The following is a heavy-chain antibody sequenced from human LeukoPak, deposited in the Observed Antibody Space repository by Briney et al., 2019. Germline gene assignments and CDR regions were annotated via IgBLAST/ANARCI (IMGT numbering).Heavy chain of an antibody. Sequence: SETLSLTCTVSGGSISSSSYYWGWIRQPPGKGLEWIGTIYYSGSTYYNPSLKSRVTISVDTSKNQFSLNLSSVTAADTAVYYCARLGGYSYGRSFDYWGQGTLVTVSS. V-gene: IGHV4-39*07. CDR1: GGSISSSSYY. CDR3: ARLGGYSYGRSFDY. D-gene: IGHD5-18*01. J-gene: IGHJ4*02. CDR2: IYYSGST.